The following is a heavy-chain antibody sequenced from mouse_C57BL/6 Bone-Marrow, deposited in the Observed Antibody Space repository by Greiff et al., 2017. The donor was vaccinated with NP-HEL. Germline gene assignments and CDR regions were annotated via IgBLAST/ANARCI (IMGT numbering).Heavy chain of an antibody. J-gene: IGHJ3*01. CDR3: ARNLYYDYDGFAY. CDR2: INPNNGGT. Sequence: EVKLQESGPELVKPGASVKIPCKASGYTFTDYNMDWVKQSHGKSLEWIGDINPNNGGTIYNQKFKGKATLTVDKSSSTAYMELRSLTSEDTAVYYCARNLYYDYDGFAYWGQGTLVTVSA. V-gene: IGHV1-18*01. CDR1: GYTFTDYN. D-gene: IGHD2-4*01.